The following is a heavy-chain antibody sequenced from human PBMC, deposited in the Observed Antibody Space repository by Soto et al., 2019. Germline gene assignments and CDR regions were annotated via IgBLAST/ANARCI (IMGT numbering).Heavy chain of an antibody. V-gene: IGHV4-28*01. CDR3: DRMRYRRSPPSVWFDP. Sequence: PSETLSLTCAVSGYSISSSNWWGWIRQPPGKGLEWIGYIYYSGSTFYNPSLKSRVTMSVDTSKNQFSLKLSSVTAVDTAVYYCDRMRYRRSPPSVWFDPWGQGTLVTVSS. D-gene: IGHD6-13*01. CDR2: IYYSGST. J-gene: IGHJ5*02. CDR1: GYSISSSNW.